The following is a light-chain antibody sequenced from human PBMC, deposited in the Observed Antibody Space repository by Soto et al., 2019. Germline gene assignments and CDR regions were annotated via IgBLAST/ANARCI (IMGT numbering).Light chain of an antibody. Sequence: QSALTQPASVSGSPGQSITISCTGTSSDGGSFNLVSWYQQHPGKAHKLMIYEGSKRPSGVSNRFAGSKSGNTASLTIAGLQAEDEADYYCCSYAGSSTFVLFGGGTKLTVL. V-gene: IGLV2-23*03. CDR1: SSDGGSFNL. CDR2: EGS. CDR3: CSYAGSSTFVL. J-gene: IGLJ2*01.